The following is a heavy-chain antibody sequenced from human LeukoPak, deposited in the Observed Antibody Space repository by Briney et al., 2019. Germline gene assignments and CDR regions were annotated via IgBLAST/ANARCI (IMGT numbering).Heavy chain of an antibody. Sequence: SGGSLGLSCAASGFIFSDHSMNWVRQAPGKGLEWVSYISSSGSTVYYADSVKGRFTISRDNGKNSLYLQVNSLRAEDTAVYYCARDVLYRSDFWGQGTLVTVSS. CDR3: ARDVLYRSDF. CDR1: GFIFSDHS. V-gene: IGHV3-48*01. J-gene: IGHJ4*02. CDR2: ISSSGSTV. D-gene: IGHD2-2*02.